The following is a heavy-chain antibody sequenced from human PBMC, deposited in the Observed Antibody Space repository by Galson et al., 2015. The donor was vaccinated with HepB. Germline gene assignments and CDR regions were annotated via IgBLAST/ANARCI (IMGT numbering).Heavy chain of an antibody. V-gene: IGHV3-53*01. CDR3: AKDREVGYCSGGSCSPPDS. Sequence: SLRLSCAASGFTVSNNYMSWVRQAPGKGLEWVSVFYSGGSTYYADSVKGRFTISRDNSKNTLFLEISSLRAEDTAIYYCAKDREVGYCSGGSCSPPDSWGQGTLVTVSS. D-gene: IGHD2-15*01. CDR1: GFTVSNNY. J-gene: IGHJ4*02. CDR2: FYSGGST.